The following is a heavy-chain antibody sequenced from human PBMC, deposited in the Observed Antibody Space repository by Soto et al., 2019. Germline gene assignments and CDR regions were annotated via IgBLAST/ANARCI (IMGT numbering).Heavy chain of an antibody. D-gene: IGHD6-6*01. CDR1: GFTFSSYS. J-gene: IGHJ4*02. Sequence: EVQLVESGGGLVKPGGSLRLSCAASGFTFSSYSMNWVRQAPGKGLEWVSSISSSSSYIYYADSVEGRFTISRDNAKNSLYLQMNSLRAEDTAVYYCARDQQGVGAARPHYWGQGTLVTVSS. CDR2: ISSSSSYI. CDR3: ARDQQGVGAARPHY. V-gene: IGHV3-21*01.